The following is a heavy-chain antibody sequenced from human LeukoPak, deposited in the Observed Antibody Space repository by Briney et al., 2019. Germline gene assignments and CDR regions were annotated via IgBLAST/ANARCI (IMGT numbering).Heavy chain of an antibody. D-gene: IGHD6-13*01. CDR3: AKSDYSSPYFDY. J-gene: IGHJ4*02. Sequence: GGSLRLSCAASGFTFGSYGIHWVRQAPGKGLEWVAVISYDGSNTEYADSVRGRFTISRDNSKNTVFLQMNSLRVEDTAVYFCAKSDYSSPYFDYWGQGTLVTVSS. CDR2: ISYDGSNT. CDR1: GFTFGSYG. V-gene: IGHV3-30*18.